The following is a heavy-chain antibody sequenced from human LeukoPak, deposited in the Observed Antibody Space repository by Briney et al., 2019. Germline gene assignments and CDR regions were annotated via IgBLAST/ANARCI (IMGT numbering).Heavy chain of an antibody. D-gene: IGHD5-18*01. CDR2: ISSSGSTI. Sequence: GGSLRLSCAASGFTFSSYEMNWVRQAPGKGREWVSYISSSGSTIYYADSVKGRFTISRDNAKNSLYLQMNSLRAEDTAVYYCARDFSHGVPIQLLDYWGQGTLVTVSS. CDR1: GFTFSSYE. CDR3: ARDFSHGVPIQLLDY. V-gene: IGHV3-48*03. J-gene: IGHJ4*02.